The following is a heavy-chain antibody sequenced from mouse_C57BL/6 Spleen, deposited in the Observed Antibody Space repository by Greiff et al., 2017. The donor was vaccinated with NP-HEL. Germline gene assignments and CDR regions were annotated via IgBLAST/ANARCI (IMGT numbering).Heavy chain of an antibody. V-gene: IGHV1-55*01. CDR1: GYTFTSYW. CDR2: IYPGSGST. Sequence: QVQLKESGAELVKPGASVKMSCKASGYTFTSYWITWVKQRPGQGLEWIGDIYPGSGSTNYNEKFKSKATLTVDTSSSTAYMQLSSLTSEDSAVYYCAREEEYDLHYWGHGTTLTVSS. J-gene: IGHJ2*01. D-gene: IGHD2-3*01. CDR3: AREEEYDLHY.